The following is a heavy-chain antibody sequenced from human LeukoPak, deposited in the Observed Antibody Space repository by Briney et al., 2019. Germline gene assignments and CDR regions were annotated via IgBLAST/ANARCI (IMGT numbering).Heavy chain of an antibody. Sequence: GGSLRLSCAASGFTFSSYGMHWVRQAPGKGLEWVAFIRYDGSNKYYADSVKGRFTISRDNSKNTLYLQLNSLRAEDTAVYYCAKVRILVGSGSWDYWGQGTLVTVSS. D-gene: IGHD3-10*01. CDR3: AKVRILVGSGSWDY. CDR1: GFTFSSYG. J-gene: IGHJ4*02. CDR2: IRYDGSNK. V-gene: IGHV3-30*02.